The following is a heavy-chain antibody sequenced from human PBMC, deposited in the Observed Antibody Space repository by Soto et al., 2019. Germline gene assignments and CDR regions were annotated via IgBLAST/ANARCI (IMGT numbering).Heavy chain of an antibody. J-gene: IGHJ1*01. CDR1: GVTFSSYS. Sequence: XSLSLSCTSYGVTFSSYSMNWVRQAPGKGLEWVSSINSSSSYIYYADSVKGRSTMSRDNATNSPYLQMNSLRAEDTAVYYCASDRHYYDSSGYYYDAHKYFKHWGQRNLVTVS. CDR2: INSSSSYI. V-gene: IGHV3-21*06. D-gene: IGHD3-22*01. CDR3: ASDRHYYDSSGYYYDAHKYFKH.